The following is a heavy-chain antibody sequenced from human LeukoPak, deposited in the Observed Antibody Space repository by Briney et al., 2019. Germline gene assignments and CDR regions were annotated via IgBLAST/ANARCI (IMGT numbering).Heavy chain of an antibody. Sequence: SETLSLTCAVYGGSFSGYYWSWIRQPPGKGLEWIGEINHSGSTNYNPSLKSRVTISVDTSKNQFSLKLSSVTAADTAVYYCARHRAYSSSFYWGQGTLVTVSS. V-gene: IGHV4-34*01. J-gene: IGHJ4*02. CDR3: ARHRAYSSSFY. CDR2: INHSGST. CDR1: GGSFSGYY. D-gene: IGHD6-13*01.